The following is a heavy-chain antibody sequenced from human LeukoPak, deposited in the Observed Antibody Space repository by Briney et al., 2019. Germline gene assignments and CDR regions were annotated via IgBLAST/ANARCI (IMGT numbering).Heavy chain of an antibody. CDR3: ASGYSGSYSYYYYYGMGV. V-gene: IGHV3-33*01. CDR2: IWYDGSNK. Sequence: GRSLRLSCAASGFTFSSYGMHWVRQAPGKGLEWVAVIWYDGSNKYYADSVKGRFTISRDNSKNTLYLQMNSLRAEDTAVYYCASGYSGSYSYYYYYGMGVWGQGTTVTVSS. D-gene: IGHD1-26*01. J-gene: IGHJ6*02. CDR1: GFTFSSYG.